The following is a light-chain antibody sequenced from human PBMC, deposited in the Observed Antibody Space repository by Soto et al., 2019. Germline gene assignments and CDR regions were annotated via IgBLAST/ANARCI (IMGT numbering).Light chain of an antibody. CDR3: LQHHTYPFT. V-gene: IGKV1-17*01. J-gene: IGKJ2*01. CDR1: QVIGNN. CDR2: AAY. Sequence: DIQMTQSPSSLSASVGDRVTLTCRASQVIGNNLGRYQQKPGKAPKRLIYAAYTLEGGVPSRFSGSGSATEFTLTISSLQPEDFATYYCLQHHTYPFTFGQGTKLEI.